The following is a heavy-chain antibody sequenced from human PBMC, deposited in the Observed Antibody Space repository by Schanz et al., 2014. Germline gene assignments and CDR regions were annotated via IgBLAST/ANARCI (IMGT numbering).Heavy chain of an antibody. V-gene: IGHV3-23*03. CDR3: AKNQYDDVDLSSFYFDF. D-gene: IGHD3-10*02. Sequence: DVHLLESGGGLVQPGGSLRLSCAASEFTFSTDAMTWVRQAPGKGLEWVSFVHPGGSTYYPDSVKGRFTISRDSSKNTLYLQMNSLRPEDTAIYYCAKNQYDDVDLSSFYFDFWGQGTLVNVSS. CDR2: FVHPGGST. J-gene: IGHJ4*02. CDR1: EFTFSTDA.